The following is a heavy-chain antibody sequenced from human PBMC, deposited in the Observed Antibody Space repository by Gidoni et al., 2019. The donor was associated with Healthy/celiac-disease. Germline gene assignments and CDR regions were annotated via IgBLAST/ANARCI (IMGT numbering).Heavy chain of an antibody. CDR3: AKDITVRGVIEGTDYFDY. J-gene: IGHJ4*02. V-gene: IGHV3-9*01. Sequence: EVQLVESWRGLVPPGRSLSLSCGDPGFTFDDLAMHWVRQAPGKGLEGVSGISWNSGSIGYADSVKGRVNISRDNAKNSLYLKMNSLRAEDTALYYCAKDITVRGVIEGTDYFDYWGQGTLVTVSS. CDR2: ISWNSGSI. CDR1: GFTFDDLA. D-gene: IGHD3-10*01.